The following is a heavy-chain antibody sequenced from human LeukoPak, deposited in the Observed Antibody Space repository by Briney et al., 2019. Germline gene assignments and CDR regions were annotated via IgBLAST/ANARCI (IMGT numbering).Heavy chain of an antibody. CDR2: INPNSGGT. CDR3: ARRRYGDQNTPDAFDI. D-gene: IGHD4-17*01. CDR1: GYTFTGYY. Sequence: ASVKVSCKASGYTFTGYYMHWVRQAPGQGLEWMGWINPNSGGTNYAQKLQGRVTMTTDTSTSTAYMELRSLRSDDTAVYYCARRRYGDQNTPDAFDIWGQGTMVTVSS. J-gene: IGHJ3*02. V-gene: IGHV1-2*02.